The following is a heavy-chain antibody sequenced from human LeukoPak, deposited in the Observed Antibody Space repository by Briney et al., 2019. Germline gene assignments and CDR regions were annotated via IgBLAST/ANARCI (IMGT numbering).Heavy chain of an antibody. V-gene: IGHV3-53*01. CDR1: RFSATSDY. CDR3: ARRNDYYDSSGYWPDAFDI. Sequence: RGSLRLSRAHPRFSATSDYVSWVRQAPGKGLEWVSVIYSGGSTYYADSVKGRFTISRDNSKNTLYLQMNSLRAEDTAVYYCARRNDYYDSSGYWPDAFDIWGQGTMVTVSS. D-gene: IGHD3-22*01. J-gene: IGHJ3*02. CDR2: IYSGGST.